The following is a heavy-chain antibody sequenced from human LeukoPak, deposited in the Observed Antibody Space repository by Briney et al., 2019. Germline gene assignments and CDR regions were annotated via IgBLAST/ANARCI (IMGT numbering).Heavy chain of an antibody. CDR1: GSSISNSGYY. V-gene: IGHV4-39*01. Sequence: PSETLSLTSTVSGSSISNSGYYWGWIRQPPGKGLEWIATIYYSGSTYYNPSLKSRVTMSVDTSKNQFSLNLISVTASDTAVYYCATHWAAEAGGFDPWGQGTLVTVSS. CDR2: IYYSGST. J-gene: IGHJ5*02. CDR3: ATHWAAEAGGFDP. D-gene: IGHD6-19*01.